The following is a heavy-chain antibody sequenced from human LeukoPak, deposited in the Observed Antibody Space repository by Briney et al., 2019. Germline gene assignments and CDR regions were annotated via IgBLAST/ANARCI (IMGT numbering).Heavy chain of an antibody. Sequence: GGSLRLSCAASGFTFSSYAMSWVRQAPGKGLEWVSAISGSGGSTYYADSVKGRFTISRDNSKNSLYLQMNSLRDEDTAVYYCARDSYGYHYWGQGTLVTVSS. CDR1: GFTFSSYA. D-gene: IGHD5-18*01. CDR3: ARDSYGYHY. V-gene: IGHV3-23*01. J-gene: IGHJ4*02. CDR2: ISGSGGST.